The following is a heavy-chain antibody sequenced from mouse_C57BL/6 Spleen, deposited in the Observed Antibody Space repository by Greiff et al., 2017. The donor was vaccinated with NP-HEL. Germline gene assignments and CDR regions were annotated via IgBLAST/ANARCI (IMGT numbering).Heavy chain of an antibody. J-gene: IGHJ3*01. D-gene: IGHD2-4*01. CDR2: ISYDGSN. CDR3: AREGAYDYAWFAY. CDR1: GYSITSGYY. V-gene: IGHV3-6*01. Sequence: EVQVVESGPGLVKPSQSLSLTCSVTGYSITSGYYWNWIRQFPGNKLEWMGYISYDGSNNYNPSLKNRISITRDTSKNQFFLKLNSVTTEDTATYYCAREGAYDYAWFAYWGQGTLVTVSA.